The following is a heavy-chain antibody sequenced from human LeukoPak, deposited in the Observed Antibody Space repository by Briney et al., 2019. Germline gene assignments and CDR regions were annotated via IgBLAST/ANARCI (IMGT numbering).Heavy chain of an antibody. CDR1: GFTFSNYW. CDR3: ARGNYHAMDV. CDR2: IKGDGSST. J-gene: IGHJ6*02. Sequence: GGSLRLSCAASGFTFSNYWMHWVRQTPGEGLVCVSLIKGDGSSTTHADSVKGRFTISRDNAKNTVYLQMNSLRAEDTAVYYCARGNYHAMDVWGQGTTVTVSS. V-gene: IGHV3-74*01.